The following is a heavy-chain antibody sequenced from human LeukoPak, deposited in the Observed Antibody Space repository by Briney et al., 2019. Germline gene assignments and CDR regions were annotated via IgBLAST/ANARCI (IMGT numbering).Heavy chain of an antibody. Sequence: PGGSLRLSCAASGFTFSSYRMTWVRQAPGKGLEWVSSISSSSSYIYYADSVKGRFTISRDNAKNSLYLQMNSLRAEDTAVYYCARDRATIFGVVIPDYYFDYWGQGTLVTVSS. V-gene: IGHV3-21*01. CDR1: GFTFSSYR. CDR2: ISSSSSYI. CDR3: ARDRATIFGVVIPDYYFDY. D-gene: IGHD3-3*01. J-gene: IGHJ4*02.